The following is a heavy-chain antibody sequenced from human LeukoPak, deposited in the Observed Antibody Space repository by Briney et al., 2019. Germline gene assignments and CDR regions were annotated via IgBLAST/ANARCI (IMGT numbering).Heavy chain of an antibody. CDR1: GYTFTNYY. V-gene: IGHV1-46*01. CDR2: INPSGGST. J-gene: IGHJ4*02. D-gene: IGHD6-13*01. Sequence: ASVKVSCKASGYTFTNYYIHWVRQAPGQGLEWTGIINPSGGSTSYAQKFQGRVTMTRDTSTSTVYMELSSLRSEDTAVYYCATWAAAGSGYWGQGTLVTVSS. CDR3: ATWAAAGSGY.